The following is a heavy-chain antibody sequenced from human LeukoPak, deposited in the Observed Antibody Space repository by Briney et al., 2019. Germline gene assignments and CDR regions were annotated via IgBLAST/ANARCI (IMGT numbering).Heavy chain of an antibody. D-gene: IGHD5-18*01. J-gene: IGHJ5*02. CDR3: ARCRNYSYQNWFDP. CDR1: GGSISSRNW. V-gene: IGHV4-4*02. CDR2: IYHSGST. Sequence: SGTLSLTCAVSGGSISSRNWWSWVRQPPGKGLEWIGEIYHSGSTNYNPSLKTRVTISVDKSKNQFSLKLSSVTAADTAVYYCARCRNYSYQNWFDPWGQGTLVTVSS.